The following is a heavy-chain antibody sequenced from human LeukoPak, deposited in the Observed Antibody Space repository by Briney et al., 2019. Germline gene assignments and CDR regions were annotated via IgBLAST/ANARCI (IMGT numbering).Heavy chain of an antibody. CDR2: IYTSGST. CDR3: ARGMISTHKAPPDTDAFDI. V-gene: IGHV4-4*07. J-gene: IGHJ3*02. D-gene: IGHD3-22*01. Sequence: PSETLSLTCTVSGGSISSYYWSWIRQPAGKGLEWIGRIYTSGSTNYNPSLKSRVTMSVDTSKNQFSLKLSSVTAADTAVYYCARGMISTHKAPPDTDAFDIWGQGTMVTVSS. CDR1: GGSISSYY.